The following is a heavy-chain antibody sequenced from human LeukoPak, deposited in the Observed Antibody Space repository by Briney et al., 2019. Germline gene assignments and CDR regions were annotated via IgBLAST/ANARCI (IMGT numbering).Heavy chain of an antibody. D-gene: IGHD6-19*01. Sequence: ASVKVSCKASGYTFTGCYMHWVRQAPGQGLEWMGWINPNSGGTNYARNFQGRVIMTRDTSISTAYMELSRLISDDTAVYYCAREPSYGWSLGYWGQGTLVTVSS. J-gene: IGHJ4*02. CDR1: GYTFTGCY. CDR3: AREPSYGWSLGY. CDR2: INPNSGGT. V-gene: IGHV1-2*02.